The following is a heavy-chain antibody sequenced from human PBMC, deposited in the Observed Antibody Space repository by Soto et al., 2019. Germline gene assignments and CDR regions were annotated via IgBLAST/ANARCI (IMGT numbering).Heavy chain of an antibody. D-gene: IGHD2-15*01. Sequence: QLQLQESGPGLVKPSETLSLTCTVSGGSISSSSYYWGWIRQPPGKGLEWIGSIYYSGSTYYNPSLKSRVTISADTSKNQFSLKLSSVTAADTAVYYCARGGGRYRWYFDLWGRGTLVTVSS. J-gene: IGHJ2*01. CDR2: IYYSGST. V-gene: IGHV4-39*01. CDR1: GGSISSSSYY. CDR3: ARGGGRYRWYFDL.